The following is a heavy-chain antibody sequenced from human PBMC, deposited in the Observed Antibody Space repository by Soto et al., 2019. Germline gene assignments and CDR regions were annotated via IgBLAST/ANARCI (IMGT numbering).Heavy chain of an antibody. J-gene: IGHJ5*01. CDR1: GDSVSSSGFT. CDR3: VRLIGNSWLDF. D-gene: IGHD1-26*01. CDR2: TYYRSKWYN. Sequence: QTRSPTCAISGDSVSSSGFTWNWIRQSPSRGLEWLGRTYYRSKWYNDYAESVKSRITINPDTSKNQFSLHLNSVTPEDTAVYYCVRLIGNSWLDFWGQGTLVTVSS. V-gene: IGHV6-1*01.